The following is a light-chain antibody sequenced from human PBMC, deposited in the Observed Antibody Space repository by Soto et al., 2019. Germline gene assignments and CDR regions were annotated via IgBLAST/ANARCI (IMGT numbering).Light chain of an antibody. CDR3: QQSYTTPRT. Sequence: QMTQSPSSLSASVGARITITCRASQSIRTSLNWYQQKPGKAPRLLIDGASTLQSGVPSRFSGSGSATDFTLTVSSLQPEDSAIYYCQQSYTTPRTFGQGPKVEV. CDR2: GAS. J-gene: IGKJ1*01. V-gene: IGKV1-39*01. CDR1: QSIRTS.